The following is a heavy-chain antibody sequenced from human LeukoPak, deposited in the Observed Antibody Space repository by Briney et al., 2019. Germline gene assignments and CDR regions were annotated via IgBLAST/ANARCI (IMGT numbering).Heavy chain of an antibody. Sequence: PSETLSLTCTVSGGSISSYYWSCIRQPPGKGLEWIGYIYYSGSTNYNPSLKSRVTISVDTSKNQFSLKLSSVTAADTAVYYCARGLGYSYGTGADYWGQGTLVTVSS. CDR1: GGSISSYY. CDR2: IYYSGST. CDR3: ARGLGYSYGTGADY. D-gene: IGHD5-18*01. J-gene: IGHJ4*02. V-gene: IGHV4-59*01.